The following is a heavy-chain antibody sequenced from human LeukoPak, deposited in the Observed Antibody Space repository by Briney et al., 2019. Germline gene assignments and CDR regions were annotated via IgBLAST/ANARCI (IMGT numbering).Heavy chain of an antibody. V-gene: IGHV4-39*01. CDR3: VKTYGSGSPTYYFDS. Sequence: SETLSLTCAVSGGSISSSHCYWGWIRQPPGKGLEWIGSIYYRGTTYYNPSLQSRVAVPVDTSKNQFSLKLSSVTAADTAVYYCVKTYGSGSPTYYFDSWGQGTLVTVSS. D-gene: IGHD3-10*01. J-gene: IGHJ4*02. CDR1: GGSISSSHCY. CDR2: IYYRGTT.